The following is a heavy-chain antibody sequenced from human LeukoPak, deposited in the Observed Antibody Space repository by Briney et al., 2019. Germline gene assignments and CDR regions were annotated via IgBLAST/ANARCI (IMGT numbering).Heavy chain of an antibody. V-gene: IGHV5-51*01. CDR1: GYSFTSYW. CDR3: AGTYYYDSSGSYYFDY. Sequence: GESLKISCKGSGYSFTSYWIGWVRQMPGKGLEWMGIIYPGDSDTRYSPSFRGQVTISADKSISTAYLQWSSLKASDTAMYYCAGTYYYDSSGSYYFDYWGQGTLVTVSS. J-gene: IGHJ4*02. CDR2: IYPGDSDT. D-gene: IGHD3-22*01.